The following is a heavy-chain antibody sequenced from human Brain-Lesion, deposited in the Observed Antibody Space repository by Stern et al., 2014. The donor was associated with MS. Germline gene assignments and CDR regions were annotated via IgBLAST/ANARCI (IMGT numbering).Heavy chain of an antibody. CDR3: ASGYRIFDY. V-gene: IGHV4-61*02. CDR1: GGSISSGSDY. Sequence: QVQLVESGPGLVKPSQTLSLTCTVSGGSISSGSDYWSWIRQPVGNGLEWIGRIHPSGSAFYPPPLKSRVTISTDTSMNQFSLELNSATAADTAIYYCASGYRIFDYWGQGILVTVSS. D-gene: IGHD5-18*01. CDR2: IHPSGSA. J-gene: IGHJ4*02.